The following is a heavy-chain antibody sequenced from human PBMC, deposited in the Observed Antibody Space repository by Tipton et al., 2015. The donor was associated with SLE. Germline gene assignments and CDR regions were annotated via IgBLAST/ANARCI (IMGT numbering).Heavy chain of an antibody. CDR3: AKDWYSSGWYAQYYYYGMDV. CDR2: ISYDGSNQ. D-gene: IGHD6-19*01. V-gene: IGHV3-30*18. J-gene: IGHJ6*02. CDR1: GFTFNSYG. Sequence: SLRLSCAASGFTFNSYGMSWVRQAPGKGLEWVAFISYDGSNQHYADSAKGRFTISRDNSKDTLYLQMNSLSTEDTTVYYCAKDWYSSGWYAQYYYYGMDVWGQGTTVTVSS.